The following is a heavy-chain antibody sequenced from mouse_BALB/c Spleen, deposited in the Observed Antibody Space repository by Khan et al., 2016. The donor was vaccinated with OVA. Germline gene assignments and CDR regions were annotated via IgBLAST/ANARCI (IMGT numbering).Heavy chain of an antibody. CDR1: GYTFSSYW. J-gene: IGHJ1*01. Sequence: QVQLQQSGAELIKPGASVKISCKATGYTFSSYWIEWIKQRPGHGLEWIGEILPGSSSTNYNEKFKGKATFTADTSSNTAYMQLSSLTSEDSAVYCCARYGNHWYFDVWGAGTTVTVSS. V-gene: IGHV1-9*01. CDR2: ILPGSSST. D-gene: IGHD2-1*01. CDR3: ARYGNHWYFDV.